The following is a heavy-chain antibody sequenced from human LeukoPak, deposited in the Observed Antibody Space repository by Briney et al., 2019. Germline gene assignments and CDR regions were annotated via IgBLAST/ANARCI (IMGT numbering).Heavy chain of an antibody. D-gene: IGHD3-10*01. Sequence: GGSLRLSCAASGFTFSSYAMHWVRQAPGKGLEWVAVISYDGSNKYYADSVKGRFTISRDNSKNTLYLQMNSLRAEDTAVYYCARGPTYYYGSGSLHAFDIWGQGTMVTVSS. J-gene: IGHJ3*02. V-gene: IGHV3-30-3*01. CDR2: ISYDGSNK. CDR3: ARGPTYYYGSGSLHAFDI. CDR1: GFTFSSYA.